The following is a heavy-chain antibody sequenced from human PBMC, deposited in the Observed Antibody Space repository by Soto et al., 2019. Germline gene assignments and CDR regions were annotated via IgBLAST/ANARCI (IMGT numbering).Heavy chain of an antibody. V-gene: IGHV3-33*01. CDR3: AREWSHRPDMEAYYFGY. Sequence: QVQLVESGGGVVQPGRSLRLYCAASGFTFDTYVMHWVRQAPGKGLEWVAVIWYDGNNEFYADSVKGRFTISRDNSKNTLELQMNRLRVEDTAVYYCAREWSHRPDMEAYYFGYWGQGALGTGSS. J-gene: IGHJ4*02. CDR2: IWYDGNNE. D-gene: IGHD3-9*01. CDR1: GFTFDTYV.